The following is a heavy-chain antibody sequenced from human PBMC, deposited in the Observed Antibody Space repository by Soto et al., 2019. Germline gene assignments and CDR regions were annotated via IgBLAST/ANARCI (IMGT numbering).Heavy chain of an antibody. Sequence: ASVKVSCKASGYTFTSYYMHWVRQAPGQGLEWMGIINPSGGSTSYAQKFQGRVTMTRDTSTSTVYMELSSLRSEDTAVYYCARANYDILTGYYKSNYFDYWGQGTLVTVSS. CDR2: INPSGGST. J-gene: IGHJ4*02. CDR1: GYTFTSYY. CDR3: ARANYDILTGYYKSNYFDY. D-gene: IGHD3-9*01. V-gene: IGHV1-46*03.